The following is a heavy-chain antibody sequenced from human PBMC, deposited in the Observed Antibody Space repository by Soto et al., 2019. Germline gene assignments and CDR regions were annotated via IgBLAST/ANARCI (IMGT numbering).Heavy chain of an antibody. V-gene: IGHV3-33*01. CDR1: GFTFSNYG. D-gene: IGHD1-1*01. CDR2: IWCDGGSK. Sequence: QMQLVESGGGVVQPGKSLRLSCIASGFTFSNYGMHWVRQAPGKGLEWVAVIWCDGGSKFYADSVKGRFTISRDNSKNTLDLQRTRKGADDTAVYYLASDDIQLERLASYGKDVGGQGTKVIVS. CDR3: ASDDIQLERLASYGKDV. J-gene: IGHJ6*02.